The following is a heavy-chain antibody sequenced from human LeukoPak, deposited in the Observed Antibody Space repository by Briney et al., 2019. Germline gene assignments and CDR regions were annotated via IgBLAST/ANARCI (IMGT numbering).Heavy chain of an antibody. D-gene: IGHD3-22*01. J-gene: IGHJ4*02. CDR2: ISYDGSNK. CDR1: EFTFSSYA. Sequence: GGSLRLSCAASEFTFSSYAMHWVRQAPGKGLEWVAVISYDGSNKYHADSVKGRFTISRDNSKNTLYLQMNSLRAEDTAVYYCARDSSGSPVNWGQGTLVTVSS. V-gene: IGHV3-30*01. CDR3: ARDSSGSPVN.